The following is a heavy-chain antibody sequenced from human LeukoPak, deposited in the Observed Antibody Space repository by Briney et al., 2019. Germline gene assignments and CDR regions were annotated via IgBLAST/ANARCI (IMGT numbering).Heavy chain of an antibody. CDR3: ARSLGVVVPAAIGYSLGY. J-gene: IGHJ4*02. Sequence: SETLSLTCTVSGDSISSYYWSWIRQPPGKGLGWIGYIYYSGSTNYNPSLKSRVTISVDTSKNQFSLKLSSVTAADTAVYYCARSLGVVVPAAIGYSLGYWGQGTLVTVSS. D-gene: IGHD2-2*02. CDR2: IYYSGST. V-gene: IGHV4-59*01. CDR1: GDSISSYY.